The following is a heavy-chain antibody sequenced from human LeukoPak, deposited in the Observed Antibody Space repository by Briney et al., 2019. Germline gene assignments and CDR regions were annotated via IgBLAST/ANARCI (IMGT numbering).Heavy chain of an antibody. CDR1: GGSISSSSHS. D-gene: IGHD2-2*01. CDR2: ISYSGST. Sequence: SETLSLTCTVSGGSISSSSHSWGWIRQPPGKGLEWIGSISYSGSTYYNPSFKTRVTMSVDTSENQFSLKLSSVTAADSTVYYCVRIYCTSTSCYGDPYYGMDVWGQGTTVTVSS. J-gene: IGHJ6*02. V-gene: IGHV4-39*01. CDR3: VRIYCTSTSCYGDPYYGMDV.